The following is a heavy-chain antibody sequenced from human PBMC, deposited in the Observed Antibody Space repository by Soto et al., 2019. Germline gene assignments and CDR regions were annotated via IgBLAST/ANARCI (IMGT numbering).Heavy chain of an antibody. J-gene: IGHJ4*02. CDR2: IWHDGKNK. CDR3: ARDPGQDEALDY. V-gene: IGHV3-33*01. Sequence: QVQVVESGGGVVQPGTSLRLSCAASGFTFSNFGMHWVRQAPGKGLEWVAVIWHDGKNKYYADSAKGRFTISRDNSKNTLYLQMNSRRADDTDVYYCARDPGQDEALDYWGQGTLVTVSS. CDR1: GFTFSNFG.